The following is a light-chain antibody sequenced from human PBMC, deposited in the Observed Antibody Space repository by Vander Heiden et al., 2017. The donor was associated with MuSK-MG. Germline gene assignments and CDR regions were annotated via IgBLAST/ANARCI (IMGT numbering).Light chain of an antibody. CDR3: QQNDSTPPIT. CDR1: QSISSY. CDR2: AAS. V-gene: IGKV1-39*01. J-gene: IGKJ5*01. Sequence: DIQMTQSPSSLSASVGDRVTITCRASQSISSYLNWYQQKPGKAPKLLIYAASSLQSGVPSRFSGSGSGTDFTLTISSRQPEDFASYYCQQNDSTPPITFGQGTQLEIK.